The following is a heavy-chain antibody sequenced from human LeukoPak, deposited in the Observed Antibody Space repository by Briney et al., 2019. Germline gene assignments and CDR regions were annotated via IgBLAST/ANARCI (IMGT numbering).Heavy chain of an antibody. CDR3: ARDAGGSCSSTSCSFDY. D-gene: IGHD2-2*01. V-gene: IGHV3-48*03. Sequence: GGSLRLSCAASGFTFSSYEMNWVRQAPGKGLEWISYISSSGSTIYYADSVKGRFTISRDNAKNSLYLQMNSLRAEDTAVYYCARDAGGSCSSTSCSFDYWGRGTLVTVSS. CDR2: ISSSGSTI. J-gene: IGHJ4*02. CDR1: GFTFSSYE.